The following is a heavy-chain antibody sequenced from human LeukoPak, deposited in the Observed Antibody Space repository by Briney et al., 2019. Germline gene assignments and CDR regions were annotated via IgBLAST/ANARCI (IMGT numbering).Heavy chain of an antibody. Sequence: PGGSLRLSCAASGFAFNSQTMSWVRQAPEKGLEWVSTISHVGGTYYADSVRGRFTISRDDSKNMVYLQMDSLRAEDTAVYYCAKDREYDDSCDYNGWGQGTLVTVSS. CDR1: GFAFNSQT. D-gene: IGHD3-22*01. V-gene: IGHV3-23*01. CDR3: AKDREYDDSCDYNG. CDR2: ISHVGGT. J-gene: IGHJ1*01.